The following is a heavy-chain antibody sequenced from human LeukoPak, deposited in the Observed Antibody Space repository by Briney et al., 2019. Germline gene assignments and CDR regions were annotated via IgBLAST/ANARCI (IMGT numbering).Heavy chain of an antibody. CDR1: GFTFSSYS. Sequence: GGSLRLSCAASGFTFSSYSMNWVRQAPGKGLEWVSYISSGSSTIYYADSVKGRFTISRDNAKNSLYLQMNSLRAEDTAVYYCARTGVLTGFDYWGQGTLVTVSS. D-gene: IGHD3-9*01. CDR3: ARTGVLTGFDY. J-gene: IGHJ4*02. CDR2: ISSGSSTI. V-gene: IGHV3-48*01.